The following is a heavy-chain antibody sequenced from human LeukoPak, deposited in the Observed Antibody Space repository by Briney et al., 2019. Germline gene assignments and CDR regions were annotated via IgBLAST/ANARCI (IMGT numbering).Heavy chain of an antibody. V-gene: IGHV4-4*07. J-gene: IGHJ4*02. CDR1: GGSISTYY. CDR3: ARGGGTYCGGDCYNDFDY. CDR2: IYTSGST. D-gene: IGHD2-21*01. Sequence: SETLSLTCTVSGGSISTYYWSWIRQPAGKGLEWIGRIYTSGSTNYNPSLKSRVTISVDTSKNQFSLKLSSVTAADTAVYYCARGGGTYCGGDCYNDFDYWGQGTLVTVSS.